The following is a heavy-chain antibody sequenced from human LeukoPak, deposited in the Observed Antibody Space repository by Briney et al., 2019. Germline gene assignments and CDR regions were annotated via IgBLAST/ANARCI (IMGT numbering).Heavy chain of an antibody. CDR3: ARGSGTPGLYDY. Sequence: SETLSLTCAVYGVSFSGYYWSWIRQHPGKGLEWIGYIYYSGSTYYNPSLKSRVTISVDTSKNQFSLKLSSVTAADTAVYYCARGSGTPGLYDYWGQGTLVTVSS. CDR1: GVSFSGYY. CDR2: IYYSGST. V-gene: IGHV4-31*11. D-gene: IGHD2-15*01. J-gene: IGHJ4*02.